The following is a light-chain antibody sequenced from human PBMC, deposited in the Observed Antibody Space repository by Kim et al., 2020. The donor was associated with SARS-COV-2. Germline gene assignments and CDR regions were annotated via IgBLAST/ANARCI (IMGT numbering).Light chain of an antibody. V-gene: IGLV1-51*01. CDR2: DNT. J-gene: IGLJ2*01. Sequence: QSVLTQPPSVSAAPGQKVTISCSGSSSNIGSNYVSWYQQLPGTAPKLLIYDNTERPSGIPDRFSGSKSGTSVTLAITGLQTGDEADYYCGTWDSSLSAGVFGGGTQLTV. CDR3: GTWDSSLSAGV. CDR1: SSNIGSNY.